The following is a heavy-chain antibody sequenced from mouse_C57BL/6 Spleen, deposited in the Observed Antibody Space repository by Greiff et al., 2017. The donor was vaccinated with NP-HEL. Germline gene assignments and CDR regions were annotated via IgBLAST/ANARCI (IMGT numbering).Heavy chain of an antibody. CDR3: ARWGGPAWFAY. CDR1: GYAFSSYW. J-gene: IGHJ3*01. CDR2: IYPGDGDT. Sequence: QVQLKESGAELVKPGASVKISCKASGYAFSSYWMNWVKQRPGKGLEWIGQIYPGDGDTNYNGKFKGKATLTADKSSSTAYMQLSSLTSEDSAVYFCARWGGPAWFAYWGQGTLVTVSA. V-gene: IGHV1-80*01.